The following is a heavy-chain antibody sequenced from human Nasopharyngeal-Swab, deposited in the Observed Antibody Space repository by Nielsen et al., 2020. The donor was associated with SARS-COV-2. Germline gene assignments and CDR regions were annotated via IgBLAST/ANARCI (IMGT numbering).Heavy chain of an antibody. CDR3: ARTRITIFGAVISVDY. V-gene: IGHV1-18*01. D-gene: IGHD3-3*01. CDR1: GYTFTSYG. CDR2: ISVYNGNT. J-gene: IGHJ4*02. Sequence: ASVKVSCKASGYTFTSYGISWVRQAPGQGLEWMGWISVYNGNTNYAQKLQGRVTMTTDTSTSTAYMELRSLRSDDTAVYYCARTRITIFGAVISVDYWGQGTLVTVSS.